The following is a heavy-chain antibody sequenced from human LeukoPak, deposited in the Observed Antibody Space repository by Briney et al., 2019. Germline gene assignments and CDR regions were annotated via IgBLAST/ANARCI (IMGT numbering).Heavy chain of an antibody. CDR2: ISGSGGST. CDR1: GFTFSSYA. CDR3: AKMDYDSIGYYYYFDY. Sequence: GGSLRLSCAASGFTFSSYAMSWVRQAPGKGLEWVSAISGSGGSTYYADSVKGRFTISRDNSKNTLYLQMNSLRAEDTAVYYCAKMDYDSIGYYYYFDYWGQGTLVTVSS. V-gene: IGHV3-23*01. J-gene: IGHJ4*02. D-gene: IGHD3-22*01.